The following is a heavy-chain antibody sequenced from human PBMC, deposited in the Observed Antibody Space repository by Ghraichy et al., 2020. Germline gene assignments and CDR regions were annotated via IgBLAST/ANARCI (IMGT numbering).Heavy chain of an antibody. D-gene: IGHD5-12*01. J-gene: IGHJ4*02. Sequence: SETLSLTCTVSGGSISSYYWSWIRQPPGKGLEWIGYIYYSGSTNYNPSLKSRVTISVDTSKNQFSLKLSSVTAADTAVYYCARSGYSGYDPFDYWGQGTLVTVSS. CDR3: ARSGYSGYDPFDY. CDR2: IYYSGST. CDR1: GGSISSYY. V-gene: IGHV4-59*01.